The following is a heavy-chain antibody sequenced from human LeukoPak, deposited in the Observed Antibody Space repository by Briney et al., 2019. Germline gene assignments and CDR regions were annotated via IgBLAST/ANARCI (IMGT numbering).Heavy chain of an antibody. CDR3: ARGAAAGTPYYYYYMDV. CDR1: GGSISSYY. Sequence: PSETLSLTCTVSGGSISSYYWSWIRQPPGKGLEWIGYIYYSGSTNYNPSLKSRVTISVDTSKNQFSLKLSSVTAADTAVYYCARGAAAGTPYYYYYMDVWGKGTTVTVSS. CDR2: IYYSGST. D-gene: IGHD6-13*01. J-gene: IGHJ6*03. V-gene: IGHV4-59*01.